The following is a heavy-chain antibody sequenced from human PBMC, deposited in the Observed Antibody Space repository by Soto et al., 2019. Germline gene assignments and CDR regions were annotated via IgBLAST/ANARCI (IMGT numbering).Heavy chain of an antibody. CDR3: AKDRKMYYYGSGSYTYYYGMDV. V-gene: IGHV3-30*18. J-gene: IGHJ6*02. CDR2: ISYDGSNK. D-gene: IGHD3-10*01. Sequence: QVQLVESGGGVVQPGRSLRLSCAASGFTFSSYGMHWVRQAPGKGLEWVAVISYDGSNKYYADSVKGRFTISRDNSMNTLYLQMNSLRAEDTAVYYCAKDRKMYYYGSGSYTYYYGMDVWGQGTTVTVSS. CDR1: GFTFSSYG.